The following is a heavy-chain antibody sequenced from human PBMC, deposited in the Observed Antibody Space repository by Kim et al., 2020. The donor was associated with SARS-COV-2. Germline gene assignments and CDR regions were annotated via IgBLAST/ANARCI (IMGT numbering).Heavy chain of an antibody. CDR3: ARGEDVEAAAGTGYYYGMDV. CDR2: IWYDGSNK. Sequence: GGSLRLSCAASGFTFSSYGMHWVRQAPGKGLEWVAVIWYDGSNKYYADSVKGRFTISRDNSKNTLYLQMNSLRAEDTAVYYCARGEDVEAAAGTGYYYGMDVWGQGTTVTVSS. J-gene: IGHJ6*02. V-gene: IGHV3-33*01. CDR1: GFTFSSYG. D-gene: IGHD6-13*01.